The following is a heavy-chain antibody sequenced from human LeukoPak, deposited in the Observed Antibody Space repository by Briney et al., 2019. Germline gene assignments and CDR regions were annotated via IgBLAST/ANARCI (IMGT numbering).Heavy chain of an antibody. D-gene: IGHD6-6*01. V-gene: IGHV3-15*01. Sequence: RSGGSLRLSCAASGFTFTNAWMSWVRQAPGKGLEWVGRIKSKTDGGTTDYAAPVKGRFTISRDDSKDTLYLQMNSLKTEDTAVYYCTTANLVPLSDYWGPGTLVTVSS. CDR3: TTANLVPLSDY. J-gene: IGHJ4*02. CDR1: GFTFTNAW. CDR2: IKSKTDGGTT.